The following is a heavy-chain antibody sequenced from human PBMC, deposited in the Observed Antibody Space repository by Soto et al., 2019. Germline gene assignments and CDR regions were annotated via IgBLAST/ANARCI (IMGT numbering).Heavy chain of an antibody. J-gene: IGHJ6*02. CDR1: GGSFSSYA. CDR3: ASPPLDLGGYYYYGMDV. Sequence: QVQLVQSGAEVKKPGSSVKVCCKASGGSFSSYAISWVRQAPGQGLEWMGGIIPIFGTAEYAQKFQGRVTITADESTSTAYMELSSLRSEDTAVYYCASPPLDLGGYYYYGMDVWGQGTTVTVSS. CDR2: IIPIFGTA. V-gene: IGHV1-69*12. D-gene: IGHD1-1*01.